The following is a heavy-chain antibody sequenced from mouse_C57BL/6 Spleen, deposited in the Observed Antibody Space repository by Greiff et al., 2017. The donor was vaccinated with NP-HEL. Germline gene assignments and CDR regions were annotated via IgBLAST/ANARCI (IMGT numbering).Heavy chain of an antibody. V-gene: IGHV5-9*01. J-gene: IGHJ3*01. Sequence: EVQGVESGGGLVKPGGSLKLSCAASGFTFSSYTMSWVRQTPEKRLEWVATISGGGGNTYYPDSVKGRFTISRDNAKNTLYLQMSSLRSEDTALYYCARHNDGYFSWFAYWGQGTLVTVSA. CDR2: ISGGGGNT. CDR1: GFTFSSYT. D-gene: IGHD2-3*01. CDR3: ARHNDGYFSWFAY.